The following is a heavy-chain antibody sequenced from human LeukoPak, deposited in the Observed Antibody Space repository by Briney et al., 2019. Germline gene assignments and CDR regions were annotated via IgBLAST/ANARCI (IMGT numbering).Heavy chain of an antibody. D-gene: IGHD5-24*01. CDR1: GGTFSSYA. V-gene: IGHV1-69*04. CDR3: ARDRRGGYNPLDY. CDR2: IIPILGIA. Sequence: SVKVSCKASGGTFSSYAISWVRQAPGKGLEWMGRIIPILGIANYAQKFQGRVTITADKSTSTAYMELSSLRSEDTAVYYCARDRRGGYNPLDYWGQGTLVTVSS. J-gene: IGHJ4*02.